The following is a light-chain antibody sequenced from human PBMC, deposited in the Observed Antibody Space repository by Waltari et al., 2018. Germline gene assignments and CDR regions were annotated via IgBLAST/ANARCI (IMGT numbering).Light chain of an antibody. V-gene: IGKV3-15*01. J-gene: IGKJ2*01. Sequence: EIVMTQSPAMLSVSPGERATLSCRASARVGSHLAWYQQKPGQPPKVIIYAAVTRATGVPARFSGSGSGTEFTLTISSLQSEDFAVYYCQQYGNWYTFGQGTKLQIK. CDR3: QQYGNWYT. CDR2: AAV. CDR1: ARVGSH.